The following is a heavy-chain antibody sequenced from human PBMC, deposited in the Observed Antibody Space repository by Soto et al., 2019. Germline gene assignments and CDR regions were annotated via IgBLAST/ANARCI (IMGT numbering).Heavy chain of an antibody. Sequence: VASVKVSCKASGYTFTSYDINWVRQATGQGLEWMGWMNPNSGNTGYAQKFQGRVTMTRNTSISTAYMELSSLRSEDTAVYYCARGGYYDSSGYYTDDYWGQGTLVTVSS. V-gene: IGHV1-8*01. J-gene: IGHJ4*02. CDR1: GYTFTSYD. D-gene: IGHD3-22*01. CDR3: ARGGYYDSSGYYTDDY. CDR2: MNPNSGNT.